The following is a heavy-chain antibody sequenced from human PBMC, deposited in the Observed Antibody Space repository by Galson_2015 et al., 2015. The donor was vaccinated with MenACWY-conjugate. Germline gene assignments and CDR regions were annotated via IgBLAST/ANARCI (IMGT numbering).Heavy chain of an antibody. J-gene: IGHJ4*02. D-gene: IGHD4-17*01. CDR2: IYASGNI. CDR3: ARGGGYYGMDY. V-gene: IGHV3-66*01. CDR1: GFIVSSNY. Sequence: SLRLSCAASGFIVSSNYMNWVRQAPGKGLEWISVIYASGNIYYADSVKGRFTIPRDDSKNTLYLQMNRLRAEDTAVYYCARGGGYYGMDYWGQGTLVTVSS.